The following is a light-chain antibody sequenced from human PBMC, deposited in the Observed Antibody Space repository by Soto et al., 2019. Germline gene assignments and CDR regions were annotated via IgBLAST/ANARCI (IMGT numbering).Light chain of an antibody. CDR2: EDT. V-gene: IGLV2-23*01. CDR3: WSYAGSNNYYV. Sequence: QSVLTQPASVSGSPGQSITISCTGTSSDVGSYNLVSWYQQHPGKAPKLMIYEDTKRPSGVSNRFSGSKSGNTASLTISGLQAEEEGDDYYWSYAGSNNYYVFGPGTKVTVL. CDR1: SSDVGSYNL. J-gene: IGLJ1*01.